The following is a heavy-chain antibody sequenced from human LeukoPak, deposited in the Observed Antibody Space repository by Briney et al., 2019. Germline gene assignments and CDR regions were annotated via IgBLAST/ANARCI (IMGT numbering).Heavy chain of an antibody. CDR2: ISSSGGNT. CDR1: GFSFSSYA. CDR3: AKRAASSGYYFDQ. V-gene: IGHV3-23*01. Sequence: PGGSLRLSCSASGFSFSSYAMTWVRQGPGKGLDWVSTISSSGGNTYNADSVKGRFTISRDNSKNTLYLQMNSLRAEDTAVYYCAKRAASSGYYFDQWGQGTLVTVSS. D-gene: IGHD6-19*01. J-gene: IGHJ4*02.